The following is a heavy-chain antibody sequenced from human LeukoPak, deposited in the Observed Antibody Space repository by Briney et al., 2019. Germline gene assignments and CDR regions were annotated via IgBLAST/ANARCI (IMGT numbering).Heavy chain of an antibody. CDR2: INWNGGST. D-gene: IGHD3-3*01. V-gene: IGHV3-20*04. CDR3: AREYRITIFGVVRIFDY. CDR1: GFTFDDYG. Sequence: GGSLRLSCAASGFTFDDYGMSWVRQAPGKGLEWVSGINWNGGSTGYADSVKGRFTISGDNAKNSLYLQMNSLRAEDTALYYCAREYRITIFGVVRIFDYWGQGTLVTVSS. J-gene: IGHJ4*02.